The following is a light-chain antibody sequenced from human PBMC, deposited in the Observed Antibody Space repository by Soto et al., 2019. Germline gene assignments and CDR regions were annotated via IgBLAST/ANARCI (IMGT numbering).Light chain of an antibody. V-gene: IGLV1-44*01. Sequence: QSVLTQPPSASGTPRQRVTISCSGSSSNIASNTVNWYQQLPGTAPKLLIYNNNHRPSGVLDRFSGSKSGTSASLAISGLQSEDEADYYCAAWDDSLNGPLFGGGTKVTVL. CDR2: NNN. CDR3: AAWDDSLNGPL. J-gene: IGLJ2*01. CDR1: SSNIASNT.